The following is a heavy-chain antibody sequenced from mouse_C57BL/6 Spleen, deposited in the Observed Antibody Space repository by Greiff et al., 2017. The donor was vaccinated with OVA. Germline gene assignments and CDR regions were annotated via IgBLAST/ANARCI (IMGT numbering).Heavy chain of an antibody. Sequence: EVKLMEPGAELVRPGASVKLSCTASGFNIQDYYMPWVKQRPEQGLEWIGRIDPEDGDPEYAPKFQGKATMTADTSSNTAYLQLSSLTSEDTAVYYCTSLDSNLGAYWGQGTLVTVSA. CDR2: IDPEDGDP. CDR3: TSLDSNLGAY. J-gene: IGHJ3*01. CDR1: GFNIQDYY. D-gene: IGHD2-5*01. V-gene: IGHV14-1*01.